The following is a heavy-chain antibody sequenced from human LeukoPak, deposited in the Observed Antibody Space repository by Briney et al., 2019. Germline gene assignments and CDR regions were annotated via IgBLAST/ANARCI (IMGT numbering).Heavy chain of an antibody. CDR2: LFSGAST. CDR1: GFSVSNNH. Sequence: GGSLRLSCGASGFSVSNNHMSWVRQAPGKGLEWLSVLFSGASTTYADSVKGRFTISRDQSKNTLFLQMNNLRVEDTAVYYCTRDPVTYCGGDCWGQGTLVTVSS. V-gene: IGHV3-53*01. D-gene: IGHD2-21*01. J-gene: IGHJ4*02. CDR3: TRDPVTYCGGDC.